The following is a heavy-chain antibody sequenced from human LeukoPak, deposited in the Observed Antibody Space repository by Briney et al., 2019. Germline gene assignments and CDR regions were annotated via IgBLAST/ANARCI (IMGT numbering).Heavy chain of an antibody. CDR2: ITGRSSSI. J-gene: IGHJ3*01. D-gene: IGHD3-22*01. V-gene: IGHV3-21*01. Sequence: GGSLRLSCVPSGLTSSNQAMSWVRQAPGKGLEWVSSITGRSSSIYYADSMKGRFTISRDNAKNSLYLQMSSLGAEDTAVYYCARDSYDSSGYYNGAFDLWGQGTMVTVSS. CDR3: ARDSYDSSGYYNGAFDL. CDR1: GLTSSNQA.